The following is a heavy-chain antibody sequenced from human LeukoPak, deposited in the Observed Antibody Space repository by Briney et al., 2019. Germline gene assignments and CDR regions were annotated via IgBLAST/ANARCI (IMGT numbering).Heavy chain of an antibody. CDR2: INPNSGGT. CDR1: GYTFTGYY. D-gene: IGHD1-1*01. J-gene: IGHJ4*02. CDR3: ARNNEGKSLDY. V-gene: IGHV1-2*02. Sequence: VSVKVSCKASGYTFTGYYMHWVRQAPGQGLEWMGWINPNSGGTNYAQKFQGRVTMTRDTSISTAYMELSRLRFDDTAVYYCARNNEGKSLDYWGQGTLLTVSP.